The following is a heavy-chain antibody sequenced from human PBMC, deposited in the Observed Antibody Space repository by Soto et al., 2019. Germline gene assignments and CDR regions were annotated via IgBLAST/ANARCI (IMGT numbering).Heavy chain of an antibody. Sequence: MRLSCAASGFTFSSYAMSWVRQAPGKGLEWVSAISGSGGSTYHADSVKGRFTISRDNSKNTLYLQMNSLRAEDTAVYYCAKSGDYGDYVFDYWGQGTLVTVSS. CDR1: GFTFSSYA. CDR3: AKSGDYGDYVFDY. D-gene: IGHD4-17*01. CDR2: ISGSGGST. J-gene: IGHJ4*02. V-gene: IGHV3-23*01.